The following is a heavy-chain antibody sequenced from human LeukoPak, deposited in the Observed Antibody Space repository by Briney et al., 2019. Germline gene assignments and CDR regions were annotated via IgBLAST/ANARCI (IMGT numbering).Heavy chain of an antibody. CDR2: MNPKSGYT. V-gene: IGHV1-8*03. Sequence: ASVKVSCKASGYTFTSYDINWVRQATGQGLEWMGWMNPKSGYTGHAQRFQGRVTITRDTSISTVYMELSSLRSEDTAVYFCARLKYYGSGTSENRIDNWGQGTLVTVSS. J-gene: IGHJ4*02. CDR1: GYTFTSYD. CDR3: ARLKYYGSGTSENRIDN. D-gene: IGHD3-10*01.